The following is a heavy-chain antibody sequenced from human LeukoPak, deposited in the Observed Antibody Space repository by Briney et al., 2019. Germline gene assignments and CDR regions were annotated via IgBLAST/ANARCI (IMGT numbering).Heavy chain of an antibody. CDR1: GGSISSSNYY. V-gene: IGHV4-39*07. CDR2: INHSGST. J-gene: IGHJ3*02. CDR3: AALGYCSGGSCSGDAFDI. Sequence: PSETLSLTCTVSGGSISSSNYYWSWIRQPPGKGLEWIGEINHSGSTNYNPSLKSRVTISVDTSKNQFSLKLSSVTAADTAVYYCAALGYCSGGSCSGDAFDIWGQGTMVTVSS. D-gene: IGHD2-15*01.